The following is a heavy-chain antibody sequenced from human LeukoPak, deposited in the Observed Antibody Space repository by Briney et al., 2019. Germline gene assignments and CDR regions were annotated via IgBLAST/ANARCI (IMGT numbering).Heavy chain of an antibody. Sequence: GGSLRLSCAASGFTFSSYWMSWVRQAPGKGLEWVANIKQDGSEKYYVDSVKGRFTISRDNAKNSLYLQMNSLRAEDTAVYYCASAVAGTPVAFDIWGQGTMVTVSS. CDR1: GFTFSSYW. CDR2: IKQDGSEK. J-gene: IGHJ3*02. CDR3: ASAVAGTPVAFDI. V-gene: IGHV3-7*01. D-gene: IGHD6-19*01.